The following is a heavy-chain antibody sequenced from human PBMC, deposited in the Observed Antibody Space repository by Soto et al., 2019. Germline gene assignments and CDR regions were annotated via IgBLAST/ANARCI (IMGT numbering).Heavy chain of an antibody. J-gene: IGHJ5*02. V-gene: IGHV4-34*01. Sequence: SETLSLTCAVYGGSFSGYYWSWIRQPPGKGLEWIGEINHSGSTNYNPSLKSRVTISVDTSKNQFSLKLNSVTAADTAVYYCASREGYCSGGSCYRNWFDPWGQGTLVTVSS. CDR3: ASREGYCSGGSCYRNWFDP. CDR2: INHSGST. D-gene: IGHD2-15*01. CDR1: GGSFSGYY.